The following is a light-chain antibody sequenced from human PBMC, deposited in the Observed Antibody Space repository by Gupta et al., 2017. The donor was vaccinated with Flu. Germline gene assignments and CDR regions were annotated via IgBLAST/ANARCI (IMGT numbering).Light chain of an antibody. V-gene: IGLV2-14*01. CDR1: SSDVGRSDY. CDR2: DVT. CDR3: SSYTSGSTFYV. J-gene: IGLJ1*01. Sequence: QSALTQPASVSGSPGQSITISCTGTSSDVGRSDYVSWYQQHPDKAPKLIIYDVTNRPSGVSSRFSGSKSGNTASLTIXGXQAEDEXDYYCSSYTSGSTFYVFGTGTKVTVL.